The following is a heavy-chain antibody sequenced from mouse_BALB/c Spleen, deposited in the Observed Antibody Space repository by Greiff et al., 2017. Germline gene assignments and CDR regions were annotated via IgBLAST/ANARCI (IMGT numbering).Heavy chain of an antibody. Sequence: EVQVVESGAELVRSGASVKLSCTASGFNIKDYYMHWVKQRPEQGLEWIGWIDPENGDTEYAPKFQGKATMTADTSSNTAYLQLSSLTSEDTAVYYCNAHYGSRGYAMDYWGQGTSVTVSS. CDR3: NAHYGSRGYAMDY. V-gene: IGHV14-4*02. J-gene: IGHJ4*01. CDR2: IDPENGDT. CDR1: GFNIKDYY. D-gene: IGHD1-1*01.